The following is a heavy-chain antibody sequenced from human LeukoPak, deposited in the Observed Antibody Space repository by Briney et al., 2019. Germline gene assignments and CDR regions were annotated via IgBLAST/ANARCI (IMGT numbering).Heavy chain of an antibody. CDR3: ARDYGGNNPFLLGY. D-gene: IGHD4-23*01. Sequence: ASVKVSCEASGYTFTSYGISWVRQAPGQGLEWMGWISAYNGNTNYARKLQGRVTMTTDTSTSTAYMELRSLRSDDTAVYYCARDYGGNNPFLLGYWGQGTLVTVSS. CDR2: ISAYNGNT. CDR1: GYTFTSYG. J-gene: IGHJ4*02. V-gene: IGHV1-18*01.